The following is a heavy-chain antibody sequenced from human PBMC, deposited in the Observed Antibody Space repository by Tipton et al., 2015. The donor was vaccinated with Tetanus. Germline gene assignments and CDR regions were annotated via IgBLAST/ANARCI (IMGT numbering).Heavy chain of an antibody. D-gene: IGHD3-3*01. CDR1: GDSVRSGDFQ. CDR2: VSNSGRT. J-gene: IGHJ4*02. V-gene: IGHV4-61*08. CDR3: ARANYDSAKKGPFDS. Sequence: LRLSCTVSGDSVRSGDFQWNWIRQPPGKGLEWLAYVSNSGRTNSNYDLKDRITISQDTSKTRFSLKLTSVTAADTAVYYCARANYDSAKKGPFDSWGQGILVTVSS.